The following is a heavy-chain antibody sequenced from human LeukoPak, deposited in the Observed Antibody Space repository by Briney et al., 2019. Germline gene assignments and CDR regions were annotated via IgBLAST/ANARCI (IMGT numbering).Heavy chain of an antibody. V-gene: IGHV3-7*01. CDR2: IKQDGTEK. Sequence: GGSLRLSCAASGFTFSSYAMSWVRQAPGKGLEWVANIKQDGTEKYYVDSVKGRFTISRDNAKNSLYLQMNSLRAEDTAVYYCARDPTYCSTTSCVWGQGTLVTVSS. J-gene: IGHJ4*02. CDR3: ARDPTYCSTTSCV. CDR1: GFTFSSYA. D-gene: IGHD2-2*01.